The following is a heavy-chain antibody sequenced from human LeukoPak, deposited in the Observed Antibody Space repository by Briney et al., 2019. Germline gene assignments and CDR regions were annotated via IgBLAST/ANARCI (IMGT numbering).Heavy chain of an antibody. Sequence: ASVKVSCKVSGYTLTELSMHWVRQAPGKGLEWMGGFDPEDGETIYARKFQGRVTMTEDTSTDTAYMELSSLRSEDTAVYYCATVADYYDSSGYYYNWFDPWGQGTLVTVSS. CDR1: GYTLTELS. CDR3: ATVADYYDSSGYYYNWFDP. CDR2: FDPEDGET. D-gene: IGHD3-22*01. J-gene: IGHJ5*02. V-gene: IGHV1-24*01.